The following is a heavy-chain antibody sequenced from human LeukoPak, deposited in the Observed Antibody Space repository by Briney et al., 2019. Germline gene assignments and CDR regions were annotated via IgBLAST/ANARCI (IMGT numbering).Heavy chain of an antibody. CDR3: AIFDFLFGEIDNWFDP. V-gene: IGHV5-51*01. CDR1: GYSFTIYW. D-gene: IGHD3-16*01. J-gene: IGHJ5*02. CDR2: IYPGDSDT. Sequence: GESLKISCKGSGYSFTIYWIGWVRQMPGKGLEWMGIIYPGDSDTRYSPSFQGQVTISADKSISTAYLQWSSLKASDTAMYYCAIFDFLFGEIDNWFDPWGQGTQVTVSS.